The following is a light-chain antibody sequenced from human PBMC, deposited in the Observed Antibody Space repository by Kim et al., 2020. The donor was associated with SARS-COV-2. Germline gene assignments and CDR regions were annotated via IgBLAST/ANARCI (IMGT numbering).Light chain of an antibody. Sequence: SVKLTCTLSSGHSSYAIAWHQQQPEKGPRYLMKLNSDGSHSKGDGIPDRFSGSSSGAERYLTISSLQSEDVADYYCQTWGTGIVVFGGGTQLTVL. J-gene: IGLJ2*01. CDR1: SGHSSYA. CDR2: LNSDGSH. V-gene: IGLV4-69*01. CDR3: QTWGTGIVV.